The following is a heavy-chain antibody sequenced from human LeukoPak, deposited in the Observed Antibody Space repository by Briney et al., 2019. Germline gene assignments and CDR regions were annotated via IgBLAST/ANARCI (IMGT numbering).Heavy chain of an antibody. V-gene: IGHV4-39*01. CDR1: GGSISSSSYC. D-gene: IGHD3-22*01. CDR3: ARQTYYYDSSGYYPFDY. J-gene: IGHJ4*02. CDR2: IYYSGST. Sequence: PSETLSLTCTVSGGSISSSSYCWGWIRQPPGKGLEWIGSIYYSGSTYYNPSLKSRVTISVDTSKNQFSLKLSSVTAADTAVYYCARQTYYYDSSGYYPFDYWGQGTLVTVSS.